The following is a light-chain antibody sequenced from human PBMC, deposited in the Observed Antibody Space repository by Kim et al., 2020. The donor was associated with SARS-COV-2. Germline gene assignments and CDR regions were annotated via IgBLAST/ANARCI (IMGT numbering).Light chain of an antibody. CDR3: QQYGSSPYS. Sequence: LSPGDRATPSCRASQSVGSNFLAWFQQKPGQAPRLLIYGASSRATGIPDRFSGSGSGTDFTLTISRLEPEDFAVYYCQQYGSSPYSFGQGTKLEI. J-gene: IGKJ2*03. CDR1: QSVGSNF. V-gene: IGKV3-20*01. CDR2: GAS.